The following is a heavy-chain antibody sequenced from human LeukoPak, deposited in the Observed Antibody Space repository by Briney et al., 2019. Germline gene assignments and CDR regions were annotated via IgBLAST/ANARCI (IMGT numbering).Heavy chain of an antibody. D-gene: IGHD6-19*01. Sequence: PGGALRLSCAASGFTVSSNYMSWVRQAPGKGLEWVSLIYSGGGTYYADSVKGRFTISRDDSENTLYLQMNSLRAEDTAVYYCARQVVAVAGTGYFDYWGQGTLVTVSS. CDR2: IYSGGGT. J-gene: IGHJ4*02. CDR3: ARQVVAVAGTGYFDY. V-gene: IGHV3-53*01. CDR1: GFTVSSNY.